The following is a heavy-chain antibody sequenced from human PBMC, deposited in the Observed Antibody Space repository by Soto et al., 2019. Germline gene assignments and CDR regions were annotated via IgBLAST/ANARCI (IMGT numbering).Heavy chain of an antibody. J-gene: IGHJ4*02. V-gene: IGHV3-74*01. Sequence: LRLSCAASGFTFGNYWMHWVRQAPGKGLVWVSRVSPDGSGATYADSVKGRFTISRDNAKNTLYLQMNSLRAEDTAVYYCAKDRVYYYDSSGPDFWGQGTRVTVAS. D-gene: IGHD3-22*01. CDR1: GFTFGNYW. CDR2: VSPDGSGA. CDR3: AKDRVYYYDSSGPDF.